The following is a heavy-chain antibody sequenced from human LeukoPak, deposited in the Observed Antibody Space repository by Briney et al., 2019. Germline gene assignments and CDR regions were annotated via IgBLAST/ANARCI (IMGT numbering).Heavy chain of an antibody. CDR2: IHYSGNT. CDR1: GGSISSYY. V-gene: IGHV4-59*12. CDR3: ASLRILPS. Sequence: SETLSLTCTVSGGSISSYYWGWIRQPPGKGLEWIGTIHYSGNTDYNPSLKSRVTISVDTSKNQFSLKLSSVTAADTAVYYCASLRILPSWGQGTLVTVSS. J-gene: IGHJ4*02. D-gene: IGHD2-15*01.